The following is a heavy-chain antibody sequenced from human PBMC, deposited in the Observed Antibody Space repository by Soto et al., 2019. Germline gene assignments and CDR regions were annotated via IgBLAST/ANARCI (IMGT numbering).Heavy chain of an antibody. CDR2: IYYSGST. Sequence: TLSLTCTVSGGSISSGGYYWSWIRQHPGKGLEWIGYIYYSGSTYYNPSLKSRVTISVDTSKNQFSLKLSSVTAADTAVYYCARERGDDYSDSSGYYYMDAFDIWGQGTIDTVS. V-gene: IGHV4-31*03. CDR3: ARERGDDYSDSSGYYYMDAFDI. D-gene: IGHD3-22*01. CDR1: GGSISSGGYY. J-gene: IGHJ3*02.